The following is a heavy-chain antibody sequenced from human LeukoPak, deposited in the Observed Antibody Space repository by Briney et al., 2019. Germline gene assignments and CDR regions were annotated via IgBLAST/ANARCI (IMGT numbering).Heavy chain of an antibody. J-gene: IGHJ4*02. V-gene: IGHV3-7*05. CDR2: IKQDGGEE. D-gene: IGHD4-17*01. CDR3: ATKDYGDYETFDY. Sequence: GGSLRLSCAASGFTFSSYCMNWVRQAPGKGLEWVANIKQDGGEEYYVDSVKGRFTISRDNAKNSLYLQMNSLRAEDTAVYYCATKDYGDYETFDYWGQGTLVTVSS. CDR1: GFTFSSYC.